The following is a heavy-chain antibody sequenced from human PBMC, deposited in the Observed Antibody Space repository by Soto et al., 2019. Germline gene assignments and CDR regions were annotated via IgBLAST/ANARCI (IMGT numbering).Heavy chain of an antibody. CDR3: ARVGSDWELLNY. V-gene: IGHV3-74*01. Sequence: PVGSLRLSCAASGFTFSSHWMHWVRQAPGKGLAWVSRINTDGSSTNYADSVKGRFAISRDNAKNTLYLQMNSLRAEDTAVYYCARVGSDWELLNYWGQGTLVTVS. J-gene: IGHJ4*02. CDR1: GFTFSSHW. D-gene: IGHD2-21*02. CDR2: INTDGSST.